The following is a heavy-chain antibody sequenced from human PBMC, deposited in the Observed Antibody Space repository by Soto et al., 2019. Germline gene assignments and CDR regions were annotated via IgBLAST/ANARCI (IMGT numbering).Heavy chain of an antibody. Sequence: SETLSLTWTVSGGSITSYSWNWIRQSPGKGLEWIGYIYDTGSDTGSTGNTNYNPSLKNRVTISVDTSKNQFSLRLTSVTAADTAVYYCARSGSGSYPPYYSSYGMDPWGQGTPVPSP. D-gene: IGHD3-10*01. CDR2: IYDTGSDTGSTGNT. CDR1: GGSITSYS. CDR3: ARSGSGSYPPYYSSYGMDP. J-gene: IGHJ6*02. V-gene: IGHV4-59*08.